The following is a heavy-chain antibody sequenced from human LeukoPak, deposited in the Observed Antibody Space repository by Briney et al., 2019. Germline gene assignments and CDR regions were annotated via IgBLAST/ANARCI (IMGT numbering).Heavy chain of an antibody. V-gene: IGHV4-39*01. CDR2: IYYSGST. CDR3: ARHPREGSGWDFDY. D-gene: IGHD6-19*01. J-gene: IGHJ4*02. CDR1: GGSISSNW. Sequence: SGTLSLTCAVSGGSISSNWWSWVRQPPGKGLEWIGSIYYSGSTYYNPSLKSRVTISVDTSKNQFSLKLSSVTAADTAVYYCARHPREGSGWDFDYWGQGTLVTVSS.